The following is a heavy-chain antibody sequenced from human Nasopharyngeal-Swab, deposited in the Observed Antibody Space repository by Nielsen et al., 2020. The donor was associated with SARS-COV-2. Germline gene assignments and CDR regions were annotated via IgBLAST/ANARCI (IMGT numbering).Heavy chain of an antibody. CDR3: AKCPYCSSTSCYTCYYYGMDV. J-gene: IGHJ6*02. CDR2: ISGSGGST. V-gene: IGHV3-23*01. Sequence: GGSLRLSCAASGFTFSSYAMSWVRQAPGKGLEWVSAISGSGGSTYYADSVKGRFTTSRDNSKNTLYLQMNSLRAEDTAVYYCAKCPYCSSTSCYTCYYYGMDVWGQGTTVTVSS. CDR1: GFTFSSYA. D-gene: IGHD2-2*02.